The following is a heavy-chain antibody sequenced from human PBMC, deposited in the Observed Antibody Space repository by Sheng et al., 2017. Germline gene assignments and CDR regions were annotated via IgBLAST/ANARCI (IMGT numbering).Heavy chain of an antibody. CDR1: GYTFTSYY. CDR3: AREGGGPYCCSSTSCYEGGGVLDI. CDR2: INPSGGST. D-gene: IGHD2-2*01. V-gene: IGHV1-46*01. J-gene: IGHJ3*02. Sequence: QVQLVQSGAEVKKPGASVKVSCKASGYTFTSYYMHWVRQAPGQGLEWMGIINPSGGSTSYAQKFQGRVTMTRDTSTSTVYMELSSLRSEDTAVYYCAREGGGPYCCSSTSCYEGGGVLDIWG.